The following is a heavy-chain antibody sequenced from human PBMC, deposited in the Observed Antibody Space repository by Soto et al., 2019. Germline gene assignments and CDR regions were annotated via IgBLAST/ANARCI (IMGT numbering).Heavy chain of an antibody. V-gene: IGHV3-30*18. D-gene: IGHD4-17*01. CDR1: GFTFSSYG. Sequence: SLRLSCAASGFTFSSYGMHWVRQAPGKGLEWVAVISYDGSNKYYADSVKGRFTISRDNSKNTLYLQMNSLRAEDTAVYYCAKDRYGDYGRYYYGMDVWGQGTTVTVSS. J-gene: IGHJ6*02. CDR2: ISYDGSNK. CDR3: AKDRYGDYGRYYYGMDV.